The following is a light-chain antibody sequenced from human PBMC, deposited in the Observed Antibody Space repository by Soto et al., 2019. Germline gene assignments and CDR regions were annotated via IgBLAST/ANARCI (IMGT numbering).Light chain of an antibody. CDR3: IQVYFYPWT. CDR1: ENLRDH. V-gene: IGKV1-6*01. Sequence: AIQMTQSPSSLSASVGDRVTITCRASENLRDHIAWFQHQPGKAPSLLIYAASHLQSGVPSRFGGSGSSTDYTLNISSMQPEDFATYYCIQVYFYPWTFGQGTKVEIK. CDR2: AAS. J-gene: IGKJ1*01.